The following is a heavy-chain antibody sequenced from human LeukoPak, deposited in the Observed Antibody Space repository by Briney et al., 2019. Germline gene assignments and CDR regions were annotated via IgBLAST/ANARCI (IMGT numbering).Heavy chain of an antibody. Sequence: GGSLRLSCVASGFTVSRNYMSWVRQAPGKGLEWVSLIYSGGSTYYADSVKGRFTISRDNSKNTLYLQLNSLRAEDTAVYYCARTTADYSDYFFLDYWGQGTLVTVSS. CDR2: IYSGGST. V-gene: IGHV3-53*01. D-gene: IGHD4-11*01. CDR1: GFTVSRNY. CDR3: ARTTADYSDYFFLDY. J-gene: IGHJ4*02.